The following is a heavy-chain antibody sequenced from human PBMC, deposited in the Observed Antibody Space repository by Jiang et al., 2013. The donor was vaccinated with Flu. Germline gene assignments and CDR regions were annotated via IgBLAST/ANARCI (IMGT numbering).Heavy chain of an antibody. CDR2: IHYSGAA. V-gene: IGHV4-59*01. CDR3: ARDLVGYCGADCSSY. Sequence: TCTVSGDSIRNYYWTWIRQPPGKGLEWIGYIHYSGAANYSPSLKSRVTISVDTSKNQFSLRLSSVTAADTAVYYCARDLVGYCGADCSSYWGQGTLVTVSS. D-gene: IGHD2-21*02. CDR1: GDSIRNYY. J-gene: IGHJ4*02.